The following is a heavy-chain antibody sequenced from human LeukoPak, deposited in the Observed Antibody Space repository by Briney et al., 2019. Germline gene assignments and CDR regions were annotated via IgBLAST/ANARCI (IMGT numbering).Heavy chain of an antibody. D-gene: IGHD3-10*01. CDR3: ARNRYYYGSGNYGVPNWFDP. J-gene: IGHJ5*02. Sequence: PSETLSLTCTVSGGSISSNSYYWGWIRHPPGKGLEWIARIYYSGSTYYNPSLKSRVTVSVDTSKNQFSLKLRSVTAADTAVYSCARNRYYYGSGNYGVPNWFDPWGQGTLVTVSS. CDR2: IYYSGST. CDR1: GGSISSNSYY. V-gene: IGHV4-39*01.